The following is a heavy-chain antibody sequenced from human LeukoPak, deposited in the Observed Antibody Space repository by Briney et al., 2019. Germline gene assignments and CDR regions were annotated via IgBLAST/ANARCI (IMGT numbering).Heavy chain of an antibody. Sequence: GGSLRLSCAASGFTFSSYWMSWVRQAPGKGLEWVANIKQDGSEKYYVDSVKGRFTISRDNAKNSLYLQMDSLRAEDTAVYYCARGPNSNWSGLDFWGQGTLLTVSS. CDR2: IKQDGSEK. V-gene: IGHV3-7*03. CDR3: ARGPNSNWSGLDF. CDR1: GFTFSSYW. J-gene: IGHJ4*02. D-gene: IGHD6-6*01.